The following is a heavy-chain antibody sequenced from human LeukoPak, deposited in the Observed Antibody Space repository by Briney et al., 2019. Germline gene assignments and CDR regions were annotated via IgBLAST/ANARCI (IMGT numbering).Heavy chain of an antibody. J-gene: IGHJ1*01. CDR1: GFTVSSNY. Sequence: GGSLRLSCAASGFTVSSNYMSWVRQAPGEGLECVSVIYSGGNTYYADSVKGRFTISRDNSKNTLFLQMNSLRAEDTAVYYCAIRGSMAVALQHWGQGTLVTVSS. V-gene: IGHV3-66*01. CDR3: AIRGSMAVALQH. CDR2: IYSGGNT. D-gene: IGHD6-19*01.